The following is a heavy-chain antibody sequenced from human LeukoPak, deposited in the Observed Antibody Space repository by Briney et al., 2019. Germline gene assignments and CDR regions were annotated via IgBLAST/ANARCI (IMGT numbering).Heavy chain of an antibody. CDR2: IYPGDSDT. CDR3: ARIKKGSGSYYNENYYYYYMDV. V-gene: IGHV5-51*01. Sequence: GESLKISCKCSGYSFTSYWIGWVRQMPGKGLEWMGIIYPGDSDTRYSPSFQGQVTISADKSISTAYLQWSSLKASDTAMYYCARIKKGSGSYYNENYYYYYMDVWGKGTTVTVSS. CDR1: GYSFTSYW. D-gene: IGHD3-10*01. J-gene: IGHJ6*03.